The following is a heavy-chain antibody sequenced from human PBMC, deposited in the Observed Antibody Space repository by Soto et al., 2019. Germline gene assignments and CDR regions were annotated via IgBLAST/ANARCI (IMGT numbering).Heavy chain of an antibody. J-gene: IGHJ4*02. V-gene: IGHV6-1*01. D-gene: IGHD6-13*01. CDR2: TYYRSKWYN. Sequence: PSQTLSLTCAISGDSVSSNSVGWNWIRQSPSRGLEWLGRTYYRSKWYNDYAVPVKSRITINPDTSRNQFSLQLNSVTPEDTAVYYCARETSYSWYFYYFDSWGQGTRVTVAS. CDR1: GDSVSSNSVG. CDR3: ARETSYSWYFYYFDS.